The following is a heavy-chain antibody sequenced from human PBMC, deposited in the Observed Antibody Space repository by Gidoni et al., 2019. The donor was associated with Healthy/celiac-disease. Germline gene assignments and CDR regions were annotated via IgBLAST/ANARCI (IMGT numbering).Heavy chain of an antibody. CDR2: IYYSGST. J-gene: IGHJ4*02. D-gene: IGHD2-2*03. CDR3: ARGGYCSSIDF. V-gene: IGHV4-31*03. Sequence: VQLQESGPGLVKHSQTLSLTCTSSGGPICSGGYYWSWIRQHPGKGREWIGYIYYSGSTYYNPCLKSRVTISVDTSRNHFSLKLSSVTAAGTAVYYCARGGYCSSIDFWGQGTLVTVSS. CDR1: GGPICSGGYY.